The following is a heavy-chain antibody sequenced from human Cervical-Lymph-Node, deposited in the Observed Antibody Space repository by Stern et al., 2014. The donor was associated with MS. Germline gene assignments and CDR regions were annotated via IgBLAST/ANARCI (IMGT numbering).Heavy chain of an antibody. J-gene: IGHJ6*02. CDR2: ISSGSSTI. V-gene: IGHV3-48*01. CDR3: ARVDYGMDV. Sequence: EVQLVESGGGLVQPGGSLRLSCAASGFTFSSYSMNWVRQAPGKGLEWVSYISSGSSTIYYADPVKGRFTISRDNAKNSLYLRMNSLRAEDTAVYHCARVDYGMDVWGQGTTVTVSS. CDR1: GFTFSSYS.